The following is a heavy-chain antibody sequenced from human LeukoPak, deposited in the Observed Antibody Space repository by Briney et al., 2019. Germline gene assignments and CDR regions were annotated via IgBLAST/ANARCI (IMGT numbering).Heavy chain of an antibody. CDR3: ARAHGATSSSSIDY. Sequence: ASVKVSCKASGYTFTSYGISWVRQAPGQGLEWMGWISAYNGNTNYGQKLQGRVTMTTDTSTSTAYMELRSLRSDDTAVYYCARAHGATSSSSIDYWGQGTLVTVSS. D-gene: IGHD1-26*01. J-gene: IGHJ4*02. V-gene: IGHV1-18*01. CDR1: GYTFTSYG. CDR2: ISAYNGNT.